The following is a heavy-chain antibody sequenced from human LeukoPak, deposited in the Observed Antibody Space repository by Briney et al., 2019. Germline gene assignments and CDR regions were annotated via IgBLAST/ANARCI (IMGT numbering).Heavy chain of an antibody. D-gene: IGHD3-3*01. CDR2: ISSSSSSYI. CDR1: GFTFSSYS. Sequence: GGSLRLXCAASGFTFSSYSMNWVRQAPGKVLEWVSSISSSSSSYIYYSDAVKGRFTISRDNAKNSLYLQMNSLRSEATAVYYCARGARNAGSGYSFDYWGQGTLVTVSS. V-gene: IGHV3-21*01. CDR3: ARGARNAGSGYSFDY. J-gene: IGHJ4*02.